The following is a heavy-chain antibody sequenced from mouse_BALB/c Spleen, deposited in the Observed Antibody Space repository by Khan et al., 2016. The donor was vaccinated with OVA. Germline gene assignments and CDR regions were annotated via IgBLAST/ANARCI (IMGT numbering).Heavy chain of an antibody. CDR3: ASPAYDGYYDY. Sequence: QVQLQQPGPELVRPGVSVKISCKGSGYTFTDYAMYWVKQSHAKSLEWIGLISTYSGNTNYNQNFRGKATMTVDKSSSTAYMELARLTSEDSAIYYCASPAYDGYYDYWGQGTTLTVSS. V-gene: IGHV1S137*01. J-gene: IGHJ2*01. D-gene: IGHD2-3*01. CDR1: GYTFTDYA. CDR2: ISTYSGNT.